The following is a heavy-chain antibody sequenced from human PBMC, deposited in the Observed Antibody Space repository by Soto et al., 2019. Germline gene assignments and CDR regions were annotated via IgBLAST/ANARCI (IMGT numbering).Heavy chain of an antibody. CDR2: IKQDGSEK. J-gene: IGHJ3*02. D-gene: IGHD3-3*01. V-gene: IGHV3-7*01. CDR3: ASFLRPETFGVVISDAFDI. Sequence: GGSLRLSCAASGFTFSSYWMSWVRQAPGKGLEWVANIKQDGSEKYYVDSVKGRFTISRDNAKNSLYLQMNSLRAEDTAVYYCASFLRPETFGVVISDAFDIWGQGTMVTVSS. CDR1: GFTFSSYW.